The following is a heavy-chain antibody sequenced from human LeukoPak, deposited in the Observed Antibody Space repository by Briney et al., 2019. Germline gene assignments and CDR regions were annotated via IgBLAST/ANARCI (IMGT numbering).Heavy chain of an antibody. Sequence: SETLSLTCAVYGGSFSGYYWSWIRQPPGKGPEWIGEINHSGSTNYSPSLKSRVTTSVDTSENLFSLKLSSVTAADMAVYYCARGIRDTIVAKYYFDSWGQGTPVTVSS. CDR3: ARGIRDTIVAKYYFDS. CDR2: INHSGST. CDR1: GGSFSGYY. V-gene: IGHV4-34*01. D-gene: IGHD2-21*01. J-gene: IGHJ4*02.